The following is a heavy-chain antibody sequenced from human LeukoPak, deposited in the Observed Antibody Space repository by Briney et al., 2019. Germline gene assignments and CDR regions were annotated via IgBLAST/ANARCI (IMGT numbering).Heavy chain of an antibody. CDR1: GDSVSRSSHS. D-gene: IGHD6-19*01. V-gene: IGHV4-39*01. CDR2: LFSTGSA. CDR3: ARRGDPSDSSGLFDH. Sequence: PSETLSLTCSVSGDSVSRSSHSWGWIRQSPGRGPEWIATLFSTGSAEYNPSLASRVVISVDTSNNHVSLKLTSVIASDTAVYFCARRGDPSDSSGLFDHWGQGTLVTVSS. J-gene: IGHJ4*02.